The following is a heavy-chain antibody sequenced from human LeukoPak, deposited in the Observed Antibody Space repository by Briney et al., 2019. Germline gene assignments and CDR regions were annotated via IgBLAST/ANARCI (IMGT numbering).Heavy chain of an antibody. Sequence: GRSLRLSCAASGFTFSSYGMHWVRQAPGKGLGWVAVISYDGSNKYYADSVKGRFTISRDNSKNTLYLQMNSLRAEDTAVSYCARVPNSSSWYLARYYYYGMDVWGQGTTVTVSS. D-gene: IGHD6-13*01. J-gene: IGHJ6*02. V-gene: IGHV3-30-3*01. CDR3: ARVPNSSSWYLARYYYYGMDV. CDR1: GFTFSSYG. CDR2: ISYDGSNK.